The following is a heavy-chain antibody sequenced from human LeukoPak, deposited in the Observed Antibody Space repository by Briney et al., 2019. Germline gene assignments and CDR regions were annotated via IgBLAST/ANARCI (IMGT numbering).Heavy chain of an antibody. V-gene: IGHV4-4*07. CDR2: IYISGNT. CDR1: GGSISDFY. Sequence: PSETLSLTCTVCGGSISDFYWSWIRQHAGKGLEWIGRIYISGNTNYNPSLKSRVTMSLDTSKNHFSLRLRSVTAADTAVYYCARNAGDYWGQGTLVTISS. J-gene: IGHJ4*02. D-gene: IGHD1-1*01. CDR3: ARNAGDY.